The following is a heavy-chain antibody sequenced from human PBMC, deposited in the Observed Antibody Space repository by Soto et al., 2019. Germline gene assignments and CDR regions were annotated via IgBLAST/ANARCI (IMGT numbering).Heavy chain of an antibody. J-gene: IGHJ4*02. D-gene: IGHD3-16*01. CDR3: ARDFPYYVSSESYLVF. V-gene: IGHV6-1*01. Sequence: SPTISLTCAISGDSVSGNSAAWNWIRQSPSRGLEWLGRTYYRSRWYNDYAVSVKSRITVTPDTSKNQFSLHLNSVTPEDTAVYYCARDFPYYVSSESYLVFWGQAALVTVSS. CDR1: GDSVSGNSAA. CDR2: TYYRSRWYN.